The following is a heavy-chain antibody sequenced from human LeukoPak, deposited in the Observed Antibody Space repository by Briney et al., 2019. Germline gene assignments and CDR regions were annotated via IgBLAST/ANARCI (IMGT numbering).Heavy chain of an antibody. J-gene: IGHJ4*02. CDR3: ARERMVRGVITRVY. CDR2: INHSGST. V-gene: IGHV4-34*01. CDR1: GGSFSGYY. Sequence: SETLSLTCAVYGGSFSGYYWSWIRQPPGKGLEWIGEINHSGSTNYNPSLKSRVTISVDTSKNQFSLKRSSVTAADTAVYYCARERMVRGVITRVYWGQGTLVTVSS. D-gene: IGHD3-10*01.